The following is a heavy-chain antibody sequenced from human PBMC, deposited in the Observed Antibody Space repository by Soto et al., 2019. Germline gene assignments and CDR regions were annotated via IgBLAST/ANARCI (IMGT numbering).Heavy chain of an antibody. D-gene: IGHD3-22*01. J-gene: IGHJ4*02. V-gene: IGHV1-69*06. Sequence: QVQLVQSGAEVKKPGSSVKFSCKASGGTFSNSALSWVRQAPGHGLEWMGGIIPLFGTANYAQKFRRRVTIRADKSTSTANMKVSSQRFDVRSVNYCARDGTLCDISGFYYLHWGQGTPVTVSS. CDR1: GGTFSNSA. CDR2: IIPLFGTA. CDR3: ARDGTLCDISGFYYLH.